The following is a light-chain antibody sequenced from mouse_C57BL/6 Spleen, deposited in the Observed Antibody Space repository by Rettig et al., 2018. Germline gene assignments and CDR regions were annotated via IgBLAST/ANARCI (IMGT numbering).Light chain of an antibody. CDR2: GIS. CDR3: QQRSSYPYT. J-gene: IGKJ2*01. Sequence: EILLTQSPAIIAASPGEKVTITCSASSSVSYMNWYQQKPGSSPKIWIYGISNLASGVPARFSGSGSGTSFSFTINSMEAEDVATYYCQQRSSYPYTFGGG. V-gene: IGKV4-90*01. CDR1: SSVSY.